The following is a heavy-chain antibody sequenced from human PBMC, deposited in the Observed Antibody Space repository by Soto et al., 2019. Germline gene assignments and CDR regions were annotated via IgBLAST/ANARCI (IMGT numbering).Heavy chain of an antibody. CDR2: MNPNTGNS. D-gene: IGHD1-1*01. J-gene: IGHJ4*02. CDR1: GYTFTSYD. CDR3: ARRAETNGWNGFGADKYYFDF. Sequence: ASVKVSCKASGYTFTSYDIYWVRHATGQGLEWRGWMNPNTGNSGYAQKFQGRVTMTSDTSISTAHMELSSLRSEDTAVYYCARRAETNGWNGFGADKYYFDFWGQGTLVTVSS. V-gene: IGHV1-8*01.